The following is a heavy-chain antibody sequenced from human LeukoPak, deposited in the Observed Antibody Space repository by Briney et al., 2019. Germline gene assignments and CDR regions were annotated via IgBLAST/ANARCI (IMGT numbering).Heavy chain of an antibody. CDR1: GFTVSTNY. D-gene: IGHD1-1*01. CDR3: ARDRVNWNDVGGLFDY. CDR2: IYSGGNT. Sequence: GGSLRLSCAASGFTVSTNYMSWVRQAPGKGLEWVSFIYSGGNTNYADSVKGRFTISRDISKNTLYLQMYSLSAEDTAVYYCARDRVNWNDVGGLFDYWGQGTLVTVSS. J-gene: IGHJ4*02. V-gene: IGHV3-53*01.